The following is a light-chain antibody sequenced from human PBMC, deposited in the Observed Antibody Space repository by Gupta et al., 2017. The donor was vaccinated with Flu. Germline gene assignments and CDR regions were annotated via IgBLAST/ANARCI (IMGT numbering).Light chain of an antibody. Sequence: HSTLPQPASVYGSPGQPITISCTETSSDIGGYKYVSWYLQHPGKAPKLMIYDVTNRPSGVSNRFSGSKSGNTASLTVSGLQAEDEADYFCGSYTSSSTWVFGGGTKLTVL. CDR1: SSDIGGYKY. V-gene: IGLV2-14*03. J-gene: IGLJ3*02. CDR3: GSYTSSSTWV. CDR2: DVT.